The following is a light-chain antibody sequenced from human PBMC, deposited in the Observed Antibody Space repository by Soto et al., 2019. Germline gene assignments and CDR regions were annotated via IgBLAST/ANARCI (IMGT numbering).Light chain of an antibody. CDR1: NSDIGAYNY. V-gene: IGLV2-8*01. CDR2: EAI. J-gene: IGLJ3*02. CDR3: SSFAGNNNNL. Sequence: QSVLTQPPSASGSPGQSVTISCTGTNSDIGAYNYVSWYQQHPGKAPKVIIYEAIKRPSGVPDRFSGSKSGNTASLTVSGLQAEDEADYYCSSFAGNNNNLFGGGTKLTVL.